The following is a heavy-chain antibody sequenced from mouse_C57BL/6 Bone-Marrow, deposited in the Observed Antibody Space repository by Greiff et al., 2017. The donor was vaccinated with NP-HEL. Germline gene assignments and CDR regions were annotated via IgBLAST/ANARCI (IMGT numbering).Heavy chain of an antibody. CDR3: AREQCHYAMDY. CDR1: GFTFSDYY. Sequence: EVHLVESEGGLVQPGSSMKLSCTASGFTFSDYYMAWVRQVPEKGLEWVANINYDGSSTYYLDSLKSRFIISRDNAKNILYLQMSSLKSEDTATYYCAREQCHYAMDYWGQGTSVTVSS. D-gene: IGHD6-1*01. CDR2: INYDGSST. J-gene: IGHJ4*01. V-gene: IGHV5-16*01.